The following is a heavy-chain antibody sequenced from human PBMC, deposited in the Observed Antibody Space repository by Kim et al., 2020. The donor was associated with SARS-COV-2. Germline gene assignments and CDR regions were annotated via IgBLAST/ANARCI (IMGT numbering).Heavy chain of an antibody. CDR2: IEPGDSFI. CDR3: ARHETLDCNITPCYMDGMWPTNDY. CDR1: GYTFTSYC. J-gene: IGHJ4*02. Sequence: GESLRISCRGSGYTFTSYCISWVRQMPGKGLEWMGKIEPGDSFISYSPSFQGHVTMSVDRSISTAYLQWSRLQASDTAMYYCARHETLDCNITPCYMDGMWPTNDYWGQGTLVTVSS. V-gene: IGHV5-10-1*01. D-gene: IGHD1-20*01.